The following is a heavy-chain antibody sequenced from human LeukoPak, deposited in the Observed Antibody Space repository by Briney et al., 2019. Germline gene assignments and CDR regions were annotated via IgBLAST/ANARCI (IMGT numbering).Heavy chain of an antibody. V-gene: IGHV4-59*01. CDR2: IYYSGST. Sequence: SETLSLTCTVSGGSISSYYWSWIRQPPGEGLEWIGYIYYSGSTNYNPSLKSRVTISVDTSKNQFSLKLSSVTAADTAVYYCAREKDAFDIWGQGTMVTVSS. J-gene: IGHJ3*02. CDR3: AREKDAFDI. CDR1: GGSISSYY.